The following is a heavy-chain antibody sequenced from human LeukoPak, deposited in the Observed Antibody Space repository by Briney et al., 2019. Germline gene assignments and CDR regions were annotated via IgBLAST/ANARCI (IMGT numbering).Heavy chain of an antibody. Sequence: GGVLRLSCAASGFTFSSYAMNWVRQAPGKGLEWVSAMSGGGGGTYYAGSMKGRFTISRDNSKNTLYLQMNSLRAEDTAVYYCAKRASANKGALAGYYFDYWGQGTLVTVSS. D-gene: IGHD6-19*01. CDR2: MSGGGGGT. CDR1: GFTFSSYA. V-gene: IGHV3-23*01. CDR3: AKRASANKGALAGYYFDY. J-gene: IGHJ4*02.